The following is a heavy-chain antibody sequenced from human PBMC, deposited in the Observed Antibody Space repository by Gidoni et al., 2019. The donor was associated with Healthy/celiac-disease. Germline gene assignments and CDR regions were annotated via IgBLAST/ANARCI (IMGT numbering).Heavy chain of an antibody. D-gene: IGHD7-27*01. CDR2: ISYDGSNK. V-gene: IGHV3-30*18. CDR1: GFTFSSYG. J-gene: IGHJ4*02. Sequence: QVQLVESGGGVVQPGRSLRLSCAASGFTFSSYGMHWVRQAPGKGLEWVAVISYDGSNKYYADSVKGRFTISRDNSKNTLYLQMNSLRAEDTAVYYCAKDRGGDSILWGLDYWGQGTLVTVSS. CDR3: AKDRGGDSILWGLDY.